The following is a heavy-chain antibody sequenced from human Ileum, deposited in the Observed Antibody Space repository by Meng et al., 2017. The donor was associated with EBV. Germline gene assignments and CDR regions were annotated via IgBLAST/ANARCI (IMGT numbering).Heavy chain of an antibody. V-gene: IGHV4-4*02. CDR1: GGSIRSSNW. Sequence: LRQKRGLGLVTPCGLPSLTCASSGGSIRSSNWWSWVRQPPGKGLEWIGKIYHSGITIYNPSLKSRVTMSVDNSKNQFSLKLNSMTAADTAVYYCARDPTGGEDHQRVWGQGTLVTVSS. CDR3: ARDPTGGEDHQRV. CDR2: IYHSGIT. J-gene: IGHJ4*02. D-gene: IGHD1-14*01.